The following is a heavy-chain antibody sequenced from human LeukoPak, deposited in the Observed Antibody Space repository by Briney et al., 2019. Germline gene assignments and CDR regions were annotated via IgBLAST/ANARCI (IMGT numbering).Heavy chain of an antibody. V-gene: IGHV4-34*01. CDR1: GGSFSGYY. CDR3: ARGGDYVAFDI. CDR2: INHSGST. J-gene: IGHJ3*02. Sequence: SETLSLTCAVYGGSFSGYYWSWIRQPPGKGLEWIGEINHSGSTNYNPSLKSRVTILVDTSRNQFSLKLSSVTAADTAVYYCARGGDYVAFDIWGQGTMVTVSS. D-gene: IGHD4-17*01.